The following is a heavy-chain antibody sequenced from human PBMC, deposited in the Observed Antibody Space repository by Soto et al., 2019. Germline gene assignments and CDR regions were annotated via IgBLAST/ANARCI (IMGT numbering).Heavy chain of an antibody. CDR3: ARDTAAAAKGVHFDY. V-gene: IGHV3-33*01. CDR1: GFIFNNYG. J-gene: IGHJ4*02. D-gene: IGHD6-13*01. Sequence: QVQLVESGGGVVQPGRSLRLSCATSGFIFNNYGMHWVRQAPGKGLEWVAVVWHDGKYKYYADSVRGRFTISRDKSNNTVFLQMDSLRAEDTAVYYCARDTAAAAKGVHFDYWGQGSLVTVSS. CDR2: VWHDGKYK.